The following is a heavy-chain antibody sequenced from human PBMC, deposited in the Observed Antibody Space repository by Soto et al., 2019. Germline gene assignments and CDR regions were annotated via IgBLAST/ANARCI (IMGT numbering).Heavy chain of an antibody. CDR2: INPNSRGT. CDR3: ARVTLKAGNWFDP. CDR1: GYTFTDYF. J-gene: IGHJ5*02. Sequence: GASVKVSCKASGYTFTDYFIRWVRQAPGQGFEWMGWINPNSRGTNYAPKFQGRVTMTRDTSNSTAYMELRGLRSDDTAVYYCARVTLKAGNWFDPWGQGTLVTVSS. V-gene: IGHV1-2*02.